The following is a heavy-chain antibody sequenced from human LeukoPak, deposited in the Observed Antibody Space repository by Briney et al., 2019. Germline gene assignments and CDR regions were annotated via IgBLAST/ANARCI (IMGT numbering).Heavy chain of an antibody. Sequence: PETLSLTCTVSGGSISSYHWSWVRQPPGKGLEWIGYVYYTGSTKSSPCLMSRLTISLDTSMNQLSLKLSSVTAADTAVYYCASLDSGKFDYWGQGTLVTVSS. D-gene: IGHD3-10*01. CDR3: ASLDSGKFDY. J-gene: IGHJ4*02. V-gene: IGHV4-59*01. CDR2: VYYTGST. CDR1: GGSISSYH.